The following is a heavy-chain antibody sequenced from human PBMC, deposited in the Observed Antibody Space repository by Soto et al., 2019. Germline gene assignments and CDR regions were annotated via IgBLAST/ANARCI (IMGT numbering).Heavy chain of an antibody. Sequence: SETLSLTCTVSGGSISSYYWSWIRRPPGKGLEWIGYIYYSGSTNYNPSLKSRVTISVDTSKNQFSLKLSSVTAADTAVYYCASAHSYYDYVWGSYRGGAFDIWGQGTMVTVSS. J-gene: IGHJ3*02. CDR3: ASAHSYYDYVWGSYRGGAFDI. CDR2: IYYSGST. D-gene: IGHD3-16*02. CDR1: GGSISSYY. V-gene: IGHV4-59*01.